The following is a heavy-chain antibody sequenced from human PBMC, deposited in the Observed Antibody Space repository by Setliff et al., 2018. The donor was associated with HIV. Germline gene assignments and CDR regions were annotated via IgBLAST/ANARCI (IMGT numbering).Heavy chain of an antibody. V-gene: IGHV1-46*01. J-gene: IGHJ3*02. CDR2: INPSVGST. Sequence: GASVKVSCKASGYTFTTYYMHWVRQAPGQGLEWMAVINPSVGSTNFAQMFQGRVTMTRDTSTSTVYMGLSSLRSEDTAIYYCARDPSYSPYYDFWSGYYPHDALDIWGQGNAGHRLL. D-gene: IGHD3-3*01. CDR3: ARDPSYSPYYDFWSGYYPHDALDI. CDR1: GYTFTTYY.